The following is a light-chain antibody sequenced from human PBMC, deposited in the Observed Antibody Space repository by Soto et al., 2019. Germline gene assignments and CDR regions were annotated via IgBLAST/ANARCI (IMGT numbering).Light chain of an antibody. CDR2: WAS. V-gene: IGKV4-1*01. J-gene: IGKJ2*01. CDR1: QSLLFSSNNKTY. Sequence: DIVMTQSPDSLAVSLGERATISCKSSQSLLFSSNNKTYLAWYQHRPGQSPKMLIFWASARESGVPERFSGSGSETGFTLTIRGLQPEDAAAYYCQQYYSDFFTFGQGTRLEIK. CDR3: QQYYSDFFT.